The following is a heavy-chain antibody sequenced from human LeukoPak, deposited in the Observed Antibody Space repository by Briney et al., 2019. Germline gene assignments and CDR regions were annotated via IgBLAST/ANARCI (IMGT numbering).Heavy chain of an antibody. Sequence: SETLSLTRTVSGGSISSYYWSWIRQPPGKGLEWIGYIYYSGSTNYNPSLKSRVTISVDTSKNQFSLKLSSVTAADTVVYYCAREGGDRRGYYFDYWGQGTLVTVSS. CDR2: IYYSGST. CDR3: AREGGDRRGYYFDY. J-gene: IGHJ4*02. V-gene: IGHV4-59*01. CDR1: GGSISSYY. D-gene: IGHD2-21*01.